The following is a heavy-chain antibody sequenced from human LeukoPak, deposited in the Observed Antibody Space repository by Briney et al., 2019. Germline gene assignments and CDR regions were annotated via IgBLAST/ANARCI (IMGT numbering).Heavy chain of an antibody. CDR2: ISSSSSYI. CDR3: ARDLTRITIFGVVIPIDYFDY. J-gene: IGHJ4*02. D-gene: IGHD3-3*01. V-gene: IGHV3-21*01. Sequence: PGGSLRLSCAASGFTFSSYSMNWVRQAPGKGLVWVSSISSSSSYIYYADSVKGRFTISRDNAKNSLYLQMNSLRAEDTAVYYCARDLTRITIFGVVIPIDYFDYWGQGTLVTVSS. CDR1: GFTFSSYS.